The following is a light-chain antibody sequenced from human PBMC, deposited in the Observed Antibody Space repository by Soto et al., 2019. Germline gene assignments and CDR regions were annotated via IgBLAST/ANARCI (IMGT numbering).Light chain of an antibody. V-gene: IGLV2-14*01. CDR3: SSYTSSSTF. CDR2: DVS. J-gene: IGLJ1*01. CDR1: SSDVGGYNY. Sequence: QSVLTQPASVSGSPGQSITISCTGTSSDVGGYNYVSWYQQHPGKAPKLMIYDVSNRPSGVSNRFSGSKSGNTASLTISGLLAEDEADYYCSSYTSSSTFFGTGTKVTVL.